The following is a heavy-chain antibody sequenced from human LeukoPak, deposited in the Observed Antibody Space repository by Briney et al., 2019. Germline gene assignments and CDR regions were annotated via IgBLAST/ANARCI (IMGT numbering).Heavy chain of an antibody. CDR2: INPNSGVT. CDR1: GYTFIAYY. CDR3: ATYDSSGNSLRR. J-gene: IGHJ1*01. Sequence: ASVKVSCQASGYTFIAYYLHWVRQAPGQGLEWMGRINPNSGVTRYAQKFQDRVTITRDTSISTAYMELTGLRPDDTAIYYCATYDSSGNSLRRWGQGTRVTVSS. V-gene: IGHV1-2*06. D-gene: IGHD3-22*01.